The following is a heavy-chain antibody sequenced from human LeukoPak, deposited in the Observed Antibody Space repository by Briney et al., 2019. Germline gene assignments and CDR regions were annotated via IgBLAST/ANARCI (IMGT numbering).Heavy chain of an antibody. CDR3: AKESGSSVTYYYYMNV. D-gene: IGHD6-25*01. V-gene: IGHV3-30*02. Sequence: PGGSLRLSCSASGFIFKTYGVHWVRQAPGKGLEGVAFVRSDGTDYYYADSVRGRFSISRDNSKNTLYLQMNSLRTEDTAVYYCAKESGSSVTYYYYMNVWGKGTTVTVSS. CDR2: VRSDGTDY. J-gene: IGHJ6*03. CDR1: GFIFKTYG.